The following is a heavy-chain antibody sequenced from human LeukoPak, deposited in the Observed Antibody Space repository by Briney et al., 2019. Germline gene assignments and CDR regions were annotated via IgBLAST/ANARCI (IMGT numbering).Heavy chain of an antibody. Sequence: GGSLRLSCAASRFTFSSYSMNWVRQAPGKGLEWVSSISSSGSYIYYADSVKGRFTISRDNAKNSLYLQMNSLRAEDTAVYYCAREIVVVTVYNSASVYYYYYYMDVWGKGTTVTVSS. D-gene: IGHD3-22*01. J-gene: IGHJ6*03. CDR2: ISSSGSYI. CDR3: AREIVVVTVYNSASVYYYYYYMDV. CDR1: RFTFSSYS. V-gene: IGHV3-21*01.